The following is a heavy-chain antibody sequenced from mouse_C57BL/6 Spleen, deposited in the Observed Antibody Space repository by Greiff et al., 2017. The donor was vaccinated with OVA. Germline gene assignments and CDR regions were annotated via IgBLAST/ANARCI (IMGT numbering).Heavy chain of an antibody. J-gene: IGHJ2*01. CDR1: GYTFTDYE. CDR3: TRDSDTTVVASFDY. CDR2: IDPETGGT. D-gene: IGHD1-1*01. V-gene: IGHV1-15*01. Sequence: VQLQQSGAELVRPGASVTLSCKASGYTFTDYEMHWVKQTPVHGLEWIGAIDPETGGTAYNQKFKGKAILTADKSSSTAYMELRSLTSEDSAVYYCTRDSDTTVVASFDYWGQGTTLTVSS.